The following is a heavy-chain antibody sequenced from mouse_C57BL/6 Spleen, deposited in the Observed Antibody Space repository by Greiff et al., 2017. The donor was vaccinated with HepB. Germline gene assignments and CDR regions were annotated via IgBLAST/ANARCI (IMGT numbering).Heavy chain of an antibody. Sequence: QVQLQQSGAELMKPGASVKLSCKATGYTFTGYWIEWVKQRPGHGLEWIGEILPGSGSTNYNEKFKGKATFTADTSTNTAYMQLSSLTTEDSAIYFCSRLGYSNYSYFDYWGQGTTLTVSS. CDR2: ILPGSGST. V-gene: IGHV1-9*01. CDR1: GYTFTGYW. CDR3: SRLGYSNYSYFDY. D-gene: IGHD2-5*01. J-gene: IGHJ2*01.